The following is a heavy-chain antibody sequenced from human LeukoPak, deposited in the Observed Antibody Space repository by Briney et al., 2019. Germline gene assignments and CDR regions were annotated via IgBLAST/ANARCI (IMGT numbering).Heavy chain of an antibody. D-gene: IGHD4-17*01. Sequence: PGGSLRLSCAASGFTFNTYTMNWVRQAPGKGLEWIGSIYYSGSTYYNPSLKSRVTISVDTSKNQFSLKLSSVTAADTAVYYCARLFGVRGAMTTVTASYWGQGTLVTVSS. CDR3: ARLFGVRGAMTTVTASY. V-gene: IGHV4-39*01. CDR2: IYYSGST. CDR1: GFTFNTYT. J-gene: IGHJ4*02.